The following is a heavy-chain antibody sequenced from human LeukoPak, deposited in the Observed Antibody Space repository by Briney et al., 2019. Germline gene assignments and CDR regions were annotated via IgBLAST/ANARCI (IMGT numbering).Heavy chain of an antibody. J-gene: IGHJ4*02. V-gene: IGHV1-69*05. D-gene: IGHD3-10*01. CDR3: ATDGKGHYYYGSGSYSPYFDY. Sequence: SVKVSCKASGGTFSSYAISWVRQAPGQGLEWMGGIIPILGTANYAQKFQGRVTITTDESTSTAYMELSSLRSEDTAVYYCATDGKGHYYYGSGSYSPYFDYWGQGTLVTVSS. CDR1: GGTFSSYA. CDR2: IIPILGTA.